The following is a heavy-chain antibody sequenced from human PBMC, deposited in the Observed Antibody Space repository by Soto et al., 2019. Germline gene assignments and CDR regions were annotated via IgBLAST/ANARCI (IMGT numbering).Heavy chain of an antibody. D-gene: IGHD2-15*01. Sequence: PSETLSLTCTVSGGSISDSFWTWVRQPPGRGLEWIGYIHSSGSTSYNPSLKSRVTISVDTSKNQFSLKLSSVTAADTAIYYCARYCSGGGCSSKSLDYWGQGALVTAPQ. CDR1: GGSISDSF. CDR3: ARYCSGGGCSSKSLDY. CDR2: IHSSGST. V-gene: IGHV4-59*01. J-gene: IGHJ4*02.